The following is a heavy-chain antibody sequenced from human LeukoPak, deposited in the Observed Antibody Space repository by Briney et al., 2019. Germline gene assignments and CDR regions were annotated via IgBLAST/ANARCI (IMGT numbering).Heavy chain of an antibody. J-gene: IGHJ4*02. CDR3: ARAGSSAYLIDY. CDR2: IYYSGTT. CDR1: GGSISTSRYY. V-gene: IGHV4-39*07. Sequence: SETLSLTCTVSGGSISTSRYYWGWIRQPPGKGLEWIGSIYYSGTTYYNLSLKSRVTISVDTSKNQFSLKLTSVTAADTAVYYCARAGSSAYLIDYWGQGTLVTVSS. D-gene: IGHD3-22*01.